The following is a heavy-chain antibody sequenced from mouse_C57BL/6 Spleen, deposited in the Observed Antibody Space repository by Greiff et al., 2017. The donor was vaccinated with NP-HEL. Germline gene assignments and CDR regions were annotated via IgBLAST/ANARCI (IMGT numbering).Heavy chain of an antibody. J-gene: IGHJ2*01. D-gene: IGHD1-1*01. V-gene: IGHV1-26*01. Sequence: VQLQQSGPELVKPGASVEISCKASGYTFTDYYMNWVKQSHGKSLEWIGDINPNNGGTSYNQKFKGKATLTVDKSSSTAYMELRSLTSEDSAVYYCARNYYGSSYYFDYWGQGTTLTVSS. CDR2: INPNNGGT. CDR3: ARNYYGSSYYFDY. CDR1: GYTFTDYY.